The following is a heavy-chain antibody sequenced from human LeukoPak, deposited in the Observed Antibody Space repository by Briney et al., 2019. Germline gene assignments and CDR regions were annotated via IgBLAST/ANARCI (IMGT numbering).Heavy chain of an antibody. CDR3: ARLDNGGKYPGGFDI. D-gene: IGHD4/OR15-4a*01. V-gene: IGHV1-69*06. Sequence: SVNVSCKASGGTFNSYAISWVRQAPGQGLEWMGRIIPFFDTPNYAQKFQGRVTITADKSTSTAYMELSSLRSEDTAVYYCARLDNGGKYPGGFDIWGQGTVLTVFS. CDR2: IIPFFDTP. J-gene: IGHJ3*02. CDR1: GGTFNSYA.